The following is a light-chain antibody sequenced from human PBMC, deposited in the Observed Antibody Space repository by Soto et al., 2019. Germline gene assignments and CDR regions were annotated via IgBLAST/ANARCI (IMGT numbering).Light chain of an antibody. Sequence: DIQMTQSPSTLSASVGDRVTITCRASQSISSWLAWYQQKPGKAPKLLIYKASSLESGVPSRFSGSASGTEFTLTISSLQPDVFATYYCQQYNSYWTFGQGTKVEIK. CDR3: QQYNSYWT. J-gene: IGKJ1*01. V-gene: IGKV1-5*03. CDR2: KAS. CDR1: QSISSW.